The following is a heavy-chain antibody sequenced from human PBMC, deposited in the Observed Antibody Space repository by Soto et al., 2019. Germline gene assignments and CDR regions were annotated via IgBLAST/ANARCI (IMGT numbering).Heavy chain of an antibody. Sequence: GGSLRLSCAASGFTFSASAIHWVRQASGKGLEWIGHIKNKPNSYATTYAASVTGRFTISRDDSKNTAYLQMNSLKTEDTAIYYCTRQSARWEDWFDPWGQGTLVTV. CDR2: IKNKPNSYAT. V-gene: IGHV3-73*01. J-gene: IGHJ5*02. CDR1: GFTFSASA. D-gene: IGHD1-26*01. CDR3: TRQSARWEDWFDP.